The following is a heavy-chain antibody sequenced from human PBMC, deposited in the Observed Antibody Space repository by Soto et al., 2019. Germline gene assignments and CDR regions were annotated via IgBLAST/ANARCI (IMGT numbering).Heavy chain of an antibody. CDR3: ARSLKRADAFDI. Sequence: ASVKVSCKASGYTFTDYYMHWVRQAPGQGLEWMGWINPNSGATNYAQKFQGRITMTRDTSITTAYMEMSRLRSDDTADTAIYYCARSLKRADAFDIWGQGTMVTVSS. J-gene: IGHJ3*02. CDR1: GYTFTDYY. CDR2: INPNSGAT. V-gene: IGHV1-2*02.